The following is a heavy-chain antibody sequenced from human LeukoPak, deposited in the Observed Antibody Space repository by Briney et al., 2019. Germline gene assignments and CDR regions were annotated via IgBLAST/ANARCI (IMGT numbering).Heavy chain of an antibody. J-gene: IGHJ4*02. CDR1: GDSFSNFA. V-gene: IGHV1-69*13. Sequence: SVKVSCKASGDSFSNFAISWVRQAPGQGLEWMGGIVPIFGAGNYPQKFKGRVTITADESTSTVYMELSSLRSEDTAVYYCARDVVKVVYYDSNVSYLGDWGQGTLVTVSS. CDR2: IVPIFGAG. CDR3: ARDVVKVVYYDSNVSYLGD. D-gene: IGHD3-22*01.